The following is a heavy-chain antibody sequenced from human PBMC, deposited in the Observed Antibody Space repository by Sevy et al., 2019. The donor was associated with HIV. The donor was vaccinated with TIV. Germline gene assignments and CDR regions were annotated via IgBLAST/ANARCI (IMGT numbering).Heavy chain of an antibody. V-gene: IGHV3-21*01. J-gene: IGHJ4*02. CDR2: ISSSSSYI. CDR1: GFTFSSYS. Sequence: GGSLRLSCAASGFTFSSYSMNWVRHAPGKGLEWVSSISSSSSYIYYADSVKGRFTISRDNAKNSLYLQMNSLRAEDTAVYYCASWGGFRGVITPLVDYFDYWGQGTLVTVSS. D-gene: IGHD3-10*01. CDR3: ASWGGFRGVITPLVDYFDY.